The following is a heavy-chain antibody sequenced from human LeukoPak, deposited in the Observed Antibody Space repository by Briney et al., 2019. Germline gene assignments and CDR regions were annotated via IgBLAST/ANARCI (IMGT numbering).Heavy chain of an antibody. CDR1: GFTFSDYG. CDR2: IWYDGGKK. CDR3: VRYCNGGSCYRAAFDV. D-gene: IGHD2-15*01. J-gene: IGHJ3*01. V-gene: IGHV3-33*01. Sequence: PGGSLRLSCAASGFTFSDYGMYWVRQAPGKELEWVALIWYDGGKKYYTDSVRGRFTISRDNSKNTLYLQMNSLRAEDTAVYYCVRYCNGGSCYRAAFDVWGPGTTVTVSS.